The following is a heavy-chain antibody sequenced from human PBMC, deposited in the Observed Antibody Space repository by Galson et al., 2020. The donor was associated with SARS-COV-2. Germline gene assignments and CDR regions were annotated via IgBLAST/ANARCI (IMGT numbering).Heavy chain of an antibody. D-gene: IGHD3-10*01. V-gene: IGHV2-70*11. Sequence: GPTLVKPTQTLTLTCTFSGFSLSTSGMCVSWIRQPPGKALEWLARIDWDDDKYYSTSLKTRLTISKDTSKNQVVLTMTNMDPVDTVTYYCARSYGSGRPFDYWGQGTLVTVSS. CDR2: IDWDDDK. CDR1: GFSLSTSGMC. CDR3: ARSYGSGRPFDY. J-gene: IGHJ4*02.